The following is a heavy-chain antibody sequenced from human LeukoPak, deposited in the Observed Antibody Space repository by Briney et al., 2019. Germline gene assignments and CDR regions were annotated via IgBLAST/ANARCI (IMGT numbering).Heavy chain of an antibody. J-gene: IGHJ4*02. Sequence: APVKVSCKASGYTFTSYGISGVRQAPGQGLEWMGWIIAYNGNTNYAQKFQGRFTMTTDTSTSTAYSERRSLRSDAPAWVYCASASEGVVRGVMTWGVDYFDYCGQGTLVTASS. V-gene: IGHV1-18*01. CDR2: IIAYNGNT. CDR1: GYTFTSYG. CDR3: ASASEGVVRGVMTWGVDYFDY. D-gene: IGHD3-10*01.